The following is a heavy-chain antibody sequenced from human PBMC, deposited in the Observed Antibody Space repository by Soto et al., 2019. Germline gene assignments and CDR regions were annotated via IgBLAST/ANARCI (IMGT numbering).Heavy chain of an antibody. Sequence: SETMSLTCAVADGYLSSGVYSLSWIRQPPGKGLEWIGYIYHSGSTYYNPSLKSRVTISVDRSKNQFSLKLSSVTAADTAVYYCARGQVVAAQHWGQGTLVTVSS. J-gene: IGHJ4*02. V-gene: IGHV4-30-2*01. CDR1: DGYLSSGVYS. CDR2: IYHSGST. CDR3: ARGQVVAAQH. D-gene: IGHD2-15*01.